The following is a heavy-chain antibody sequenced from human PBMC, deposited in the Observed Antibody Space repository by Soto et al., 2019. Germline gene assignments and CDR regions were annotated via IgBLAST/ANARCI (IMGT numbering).Heavy chain of an antibody. CDR1: GFSLTASGVG. Sequence: QITLKESGPTLVKPTQTLTLTCTFSGFSLTASGVGVGWIRQPPGKALEWLALIYWDDDKRYSPSLKSRLTITKDTSKNQVVLTMTNMYPVDTATYYCVKAGFGDWGQGTLVTVSS. CDR2: IYWDDDK. V-gene: IGHV2-5*02. D-gene: IGHD3-10*01. CDR3: VKAGFGD. J-gene: IGHJ4*02.